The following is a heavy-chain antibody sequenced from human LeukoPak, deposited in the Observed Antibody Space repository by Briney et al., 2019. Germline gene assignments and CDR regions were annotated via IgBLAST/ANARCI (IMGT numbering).Heavy chain of an antibody. CDR2: ISGSGGST. Sequence: GGSLRLSCAASGFTFSSYAMSWVRQAPGKGLEWVSAISGSGGSTYYADSVKGRFTISRDNSKNTLYLQMNSLRAEDTAVYYCARDRPDSSGWYGMGYYYYYYMDVWGKGTTVTVSS. D-gene: IGHD6-13*01. V-gene: IGHV3-23*01. CDR1: GFTFSSYA. J-gene: IGHJ6*03. CDR3: ARDRPDSSGWYGMGYYYYYYMDV.